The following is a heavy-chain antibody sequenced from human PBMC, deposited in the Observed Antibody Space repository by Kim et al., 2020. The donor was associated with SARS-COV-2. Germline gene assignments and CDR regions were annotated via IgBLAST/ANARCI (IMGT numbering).Heavy chain of an antibody. CDR3: ARDSHYGDWVELDY. J-gene: IGHJ4*02. V-gene: IGHV4-59*01. D-gene: IGHD4-17*01. Sequence: NPSLKSRVTISVDTSKNQFSLKLSSVTAADTAVYYCARDSHYGDWVELDYWGQGTLVTVSS.